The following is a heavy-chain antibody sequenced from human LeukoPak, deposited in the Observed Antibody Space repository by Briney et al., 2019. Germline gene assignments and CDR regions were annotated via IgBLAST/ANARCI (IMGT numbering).Heavy chain of an antibody. CDR1: GYTFTSYY. V-gene: IGHV1-46*01. D-gene: IGHD3-10*01. CDR3: ARDLGADYYGSGSYSNTNWFDP. Sequence: GASVKVSCKASGYTFTSYYMHWVRQAPGQGLEWMGIINPSGDSTSYAQKFQGRVTMTRDTSTSTVYMELSSLRSEDTAVYYCARDLGADYYGSGSYSNTNWFDPWGQGTLVTVSS. J-gene: IGHJ5*02. CDR2: INPSGDST.